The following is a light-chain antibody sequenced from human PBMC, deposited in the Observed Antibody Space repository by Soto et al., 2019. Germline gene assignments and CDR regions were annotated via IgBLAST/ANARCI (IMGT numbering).Light chain of an antibody. CDR3: QQYDNSVWT. J-gene: IGKJ1*01. V-gene: IGKV3-20*01. CDR1: ESVSSTS. CDR2: GVS. Sequence: EIVLTQSPGTLSLSPGERATLSCRASESVSSTSLDWYQQKPGQAPRLLMYGVSSRATGIPDRFSGSGSGTDFTLTINRLEPEDFAVYFCQQYDNSVWTFGQGTKVEIK.